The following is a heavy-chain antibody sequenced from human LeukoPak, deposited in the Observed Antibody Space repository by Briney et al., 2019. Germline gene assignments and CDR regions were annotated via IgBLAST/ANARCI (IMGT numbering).Heavy chain of an antibody. CDR1: GGSISSSSYY. CDR2: IYYSGST. V-gene: IGHV4-39*07. J-gene: IGHJ3*02. D-gene: IGHD1-26*01. CDR3: ARESGSYYASAFDI. Sequence: SETLSLTCTVSGGSISSSSYYWGWIRQPPGKGLEWIGSIYYSGSTYYNPSLKSRVTISVDTSKNQFSLKLSSVTAADTAVYYCARESGSYYASAFDIWGQGTMVTVSS.